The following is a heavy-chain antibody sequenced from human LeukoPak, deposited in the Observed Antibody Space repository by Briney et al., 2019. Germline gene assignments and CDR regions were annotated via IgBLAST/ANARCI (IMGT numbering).Heavy chain of an antibody. J-gene: IGHJ4*02. Sequence: PGGSLRLSCVVSRLTFSGYWMRWVRQAPGKGLEWVAAINKDGSEKRYVDSVEGRFTISRDNARNSVYLQMTRLGAEDTAVYYCATYTQHFGAPGGADYWGLGALVTVSS. CDR2: INKDGSEK. CDR3: ATYTQHFGAPGGADY. CDR1: RLTFSGYW. V-gene: IGHV3-7*03. D-gene: IGHD2-8*02.